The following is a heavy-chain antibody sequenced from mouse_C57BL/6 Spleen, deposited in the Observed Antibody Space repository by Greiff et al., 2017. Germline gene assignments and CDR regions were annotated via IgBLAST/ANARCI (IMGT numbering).Heavy chain of an antibody. CDR3: AIRDGNHEEFAY. D-gene: IGHD2-1*01. Sequence: QVQLQRPGAELVKPGASVKVSCKASGYTFTSYWMHWVKQRPGQGLEWIGRIHPSDSDTNYNQKFKGKATLTVYKASSTAYMQRSSLTSEDSAVYYCAIRDGNHEEFAYWGQGTLVTVSA. CDR1: GYTFTSYW. CDR2: IHPSDSDT. V-gene: IGHV1-74*01. J-gene: IGHJ3*01.